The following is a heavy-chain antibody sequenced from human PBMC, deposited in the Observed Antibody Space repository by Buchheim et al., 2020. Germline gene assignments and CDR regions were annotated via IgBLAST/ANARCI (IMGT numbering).Heavy chain of an antibody. D-gene: IGHD3-3*01. J-gene: IGHJ4*02. CDR1: GFTFSSYA. Sequence: QVQLVESGGGVVQPGRSLRLSCAASGFTFSSYAMHWVRQAPGKGLEWVAVISYDGSNKYYADSVKGRFTISRGNSKNTLYLQMNSLRAEDTAVYYCARDYDFWSGYYYYWGQGTL. CDR2: ISYDGSNK. CDR3: ARDYDFWSGYYYY. V-gene: IGHV3-30*04.